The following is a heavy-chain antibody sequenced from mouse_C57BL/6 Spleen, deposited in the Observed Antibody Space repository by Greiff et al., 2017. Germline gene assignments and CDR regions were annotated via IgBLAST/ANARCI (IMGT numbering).Heavy chain of an antibody. Sequence: QVQLQQSGAELVKPGASVKLSCKASGYTFTSYWMHWVKQRPGQGLEWIGMINPNSGSTNYNEKFKSKATLTVDKSSSTAYMQLSSLTSEDSAVYYCAREMGAMDYWGQGTSVTVSS. J-gene: IGHJ4*01. D-gene: IGHD2-3*01. CDR3: AREMGAMDY. CDR2: INPNSGST. V-gene: IGHV1-64*01. CDR1: GYTFTSYW.